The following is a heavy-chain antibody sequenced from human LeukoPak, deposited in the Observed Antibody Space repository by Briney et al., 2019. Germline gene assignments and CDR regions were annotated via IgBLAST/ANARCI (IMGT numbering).Heavy chain of an antibody. D-gene: IGHD3-10*01. CDR2: IVVGSGNT. CDR1: GSTFTSST. Sequence: GASVKVSCKASGSTFTSSTIQWVQQARGQRLEWIGWIVVGSGNTNYAQKFQERVIITRDMSTTTVYMELSSLRSEDTAVYYCAGTPWFGELTLDYWGQGTLVTVSS. V-gene: IGHV1-58*02. J-gene: IGHJ4*02. CDR3: AGTPWFGELTLDY.